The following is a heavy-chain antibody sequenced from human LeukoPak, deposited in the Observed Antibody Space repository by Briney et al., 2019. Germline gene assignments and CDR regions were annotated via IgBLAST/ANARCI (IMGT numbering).Heavy chain of an antibody. Sequence: GRSLRLSCAASGFTFDDYAMHWVRQAPGKGLEWVSGISWNSGSIGYADFVKGRFTIPRDNAKNFLYLQMNSLRAEDTAVYYCARTYYDILTGYNPYFDYWGQGILVTVSS. D-gene: IGHD3-9*01. CDR2: ISWNSGSI. CDR3: ARTYYDILTGYNPYFDY. J-gene: IGHJ4*02. CDR1: GFTFDDYA. V-gene: IGHV3-9*01.